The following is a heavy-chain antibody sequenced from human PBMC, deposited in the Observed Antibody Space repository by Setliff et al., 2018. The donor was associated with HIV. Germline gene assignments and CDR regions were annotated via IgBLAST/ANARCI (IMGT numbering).Heavy chain of an antibody. Sequence: GASVKVSCKASGDTSSTYAINWVRQAPGQGLEWMGQFNPSGGSTSYAQKFQGRVTMTRDTSISTAYMELSSLRPEDTAVYYCASPTAIPHWGQGTLVTVS. CDR3: ASPTAIPH. CDR1: GDTSSTYA. D-gene: IGHD2-21*02. CDR2: FNPSGGST. J-gene: IGHJ4*02. V-gene: IGHV1-46*01.